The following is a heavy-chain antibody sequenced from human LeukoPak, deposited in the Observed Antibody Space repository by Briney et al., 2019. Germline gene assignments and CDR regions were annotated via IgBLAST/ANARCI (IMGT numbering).Heavy chain of an antibody. V-gene: IGHV3-48*03. CDR1: GFTFSSYE. CDR2: ISSSGSII. Sequence: GGSLRLSCAASGFTFSSYEMNGVRQAPGKGLEWVSYISSSGSIIYYADSVKGRFTISRDNAKNSLYLQMNSLRAEDTAVYYCARVIGFDYWGQGTLVTVSS. CDR3: ARVIGFDY. D-gene: IGHD2/OR15-2a*01. J-gene: IGHJ4*02.